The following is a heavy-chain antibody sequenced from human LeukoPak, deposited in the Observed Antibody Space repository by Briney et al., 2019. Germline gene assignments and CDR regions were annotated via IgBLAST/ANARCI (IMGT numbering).Heavy chain of an antibody. CDR3: ARVGGYNDAFDI. Sequence: PSETLSLTCTVSGGSLSSYYWSWIRQPPGKGLEWIAYIYYSGSTNYKPSLKSRVTISLDTSKNQFFLKLSSVTAADTAIYYCARVGGYNDAFDIWGQGTMVTVSS. CDR1: GGSLSSYY. D-gene: IGHD5-12*01. V-gene: IGHV4-59*01. J-gene: IGHJ3*02. CDR2: IYYSGST.